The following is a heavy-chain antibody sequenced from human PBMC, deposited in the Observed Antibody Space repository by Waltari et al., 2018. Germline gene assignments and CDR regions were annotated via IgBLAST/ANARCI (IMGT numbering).Heavy chain of an antibody. V-gene: IGHV4-59*01. CDR3: ARALSMVKDAFDI. Sequence: QVQLQESGPGLVKPSETLSLTCTVSGGSISSSYWSWIRQPPGKGLEWIGYIYYSGSTNYNPSLKSRVTISVDTSKNQFSLKLSSVTAADTAVYYCARALSMVKDAFDIWGQGTMVTVSS. D-gene: IGHD5-18*01. CDR2: IYYSGST. J-gene: IGHJ3*02. CDR1: GGSISSSY.